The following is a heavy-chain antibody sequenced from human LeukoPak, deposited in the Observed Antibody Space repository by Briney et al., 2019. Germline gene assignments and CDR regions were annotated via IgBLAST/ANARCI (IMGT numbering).Heavy chain of an antibody. D-gene: IGHD3-22*01. J-gene: IGHJ4*02. V-gene: IGHV5-51*01. CDR1: GYSFDAYS. CDR3: ARLPTYYSDSSGHYYFDY. CDR2: IYPGDSDT. Sequence: GESLKISCKVSGYSFDAYSIAWVRQMPGKGLEWMGIIYPGDSDTRYSPSFQGQVTISADKSVTTAHLQWSSLKASDTAMYYCARLPTYYSDSSGHYYFDYWGQGALVTVSS.